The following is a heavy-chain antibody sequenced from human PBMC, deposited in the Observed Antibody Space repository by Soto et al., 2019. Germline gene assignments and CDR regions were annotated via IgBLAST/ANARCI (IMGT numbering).Heavy chain of an antibody. D-gene: IGHD1-20*01. CDR2: MNPDSGNT. J-gene: IGHJ6*02. CDR1: GYTFTSYD. V-gene: IGHV1-8*01. Sequence: ASAKLSCKASGYTFTSYDIKWVRQATGQGLEWMGWMNPDSGNTGYAQKFQGRVTMTRNISISTAYMELSSLRSEVTAVYYCARGGGIAHGMDVWGQGTTVTVSS. CDR3: ARGGGIAHGMDV.